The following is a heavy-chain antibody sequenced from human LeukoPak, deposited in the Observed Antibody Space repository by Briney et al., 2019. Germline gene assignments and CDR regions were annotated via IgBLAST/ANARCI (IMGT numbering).Heavy chain of an antibody. D-gene: IGHD6-13*01. CDR2: TYYRSKWYN. CDR3: ARGSFDSSWY. Sequence: SQTLSLTCAISGDSVSSNSAARHWLRQSPSRGLEWLGRTYYRSKWYNDYAVSVKSRITINPETSKNQFSLQLNSVTPEDTAVYYCARGSFDSSWYWGQGTLVTVSS. J-gene: IGHJ4*02. CDR1: GDSVSSNSAA. V-gene: IGHV6-1*01.